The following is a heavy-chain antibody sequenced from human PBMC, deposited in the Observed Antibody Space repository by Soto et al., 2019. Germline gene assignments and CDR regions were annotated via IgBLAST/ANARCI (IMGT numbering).Heavy chain of an antibody. J-gene: IGHJ4*02. CDR3: ASAAGAYDN. Sequence: QVQLVESGGGVVQPGRSLRLSCAASGLTFSSYGMHWVRQAPGKGLEWVAVIWSDGSNKYYADSVKGRFTISRDNSKNTLYLQMNSLKVDDTAVYYCASAAGAYDNWGQGALVTVSS. D-gene: IGHD1-26*01. CDR2: IWSDGSNK. CDR1: GLTFSSYG. V-gene: IGHV3-33*01.